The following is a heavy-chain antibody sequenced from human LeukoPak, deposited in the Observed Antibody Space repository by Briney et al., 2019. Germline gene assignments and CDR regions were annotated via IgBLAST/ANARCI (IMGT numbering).Heavy chain of an antibody. J-gene: IGHJ5*02. D-gene: IGHD6-13*01. CDR1: GGSIGSSSYY. CDR3: ARVDSSSWTSGGFDP. Sequence: SETLSLTCTVSGGSIGSSSYYWGWIRQPPGKGLEWIGSIYHSGSTYYNPSLKSRVTISVDTSKNQISLKLSSVTAADTAVYYCARVDSSSWTSGGFDPWGQGTLVTVSS. CDR2: IYHSGST. V-gene: IGHV4-39*07.